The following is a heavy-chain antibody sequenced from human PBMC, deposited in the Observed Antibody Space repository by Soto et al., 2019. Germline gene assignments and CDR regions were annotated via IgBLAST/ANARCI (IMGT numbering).Heavy chain of an antibody. CDR3: ARVIMTTEHMYYFDY. V-gene: IGHV1-69*01. CDR1: RGTFSSYA. D-gene: IGHD4-4*01. CDR2: IIPIFGTA. Sequence: QVQLVQSGAEVKKPGSSVKVSCKASRGTFSSYAISWVRQAPGQGLEWMGGIIPIFGTANYAQKFQGRVTITADESTSTAYMELSSLRSEDTAVYYCARVIMTTEHMYYFDYWGQGTLVTVSS. J-gene: IGHJ4*02.